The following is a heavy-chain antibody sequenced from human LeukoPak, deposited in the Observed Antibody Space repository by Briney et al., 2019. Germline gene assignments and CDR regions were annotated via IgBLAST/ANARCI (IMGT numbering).Heavy chain of an antibody. V-gene: IGHV3-9*01. D-gene: IGHD3-22*01. Sequence: PGGSLRLSCAASGFTFDDYAMHWVRQAPGKGLEWVSGISWNSGSIGYADSVKGRFTISRDNAKNSLYLQMNSLRAEDTAVYYCARVSSPDYYDSSGNFDYWGQGTLVTVSS. CDR2: ISWNSGSI. CDR1: GFTFDDYA. J-gene: IGHJ4*02. CDR3: ARVSSPDYYDSSGNFDY.